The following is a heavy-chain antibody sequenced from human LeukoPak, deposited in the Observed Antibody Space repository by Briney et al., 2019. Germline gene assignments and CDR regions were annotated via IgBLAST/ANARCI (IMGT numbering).Heavy chain of an antibody. D-gene: IGHD2-15*01. Sequence: APVKVSCKASGFTFTSSAMQWVRQARGQRLEWIGWIVVGSGNTNYAQKFQERVTITRDMSTSTAYMELSSLRSEDTAVYYCAADSVANYYYGMDVWGQGTTVTVSS. V-gene: IGHV1-58*02. CDR2: IVVGSGNT. J-gene: IGHJ6*02. CDR3: AADSVANYYYGMDV. CDR1: GFTFTSSA.